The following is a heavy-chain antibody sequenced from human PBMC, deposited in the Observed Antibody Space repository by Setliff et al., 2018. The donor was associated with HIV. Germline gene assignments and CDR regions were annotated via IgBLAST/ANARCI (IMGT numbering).Heavy chain of an antibody. D-gene: IGHD3-22*01. CDR1: GGFIKNSNYY. V-gene: IGHV4-39*01. Sequence: TLSLTCTVYGGFIKNSNYYWGWIRQPPGKGLEWIGNIHYSGSTYYNPSLKSRVTISVDTSKNQFSLKLSSVTAADTAVYYCGGNGYYSIDYWGQGTLVTVSS. CDR3: GGNGYYSIDY. J-gene: IGHJ4*02. CDR2: IHYSGST.